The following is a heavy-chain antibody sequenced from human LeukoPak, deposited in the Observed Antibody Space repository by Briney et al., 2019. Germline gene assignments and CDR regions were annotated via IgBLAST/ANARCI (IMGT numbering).Heavy chain of an antibody. CDR3: AKAGSIRFDY. CDR2: ISGGGGST. CDR1: GFTFSSYA. D-gene: IGHD1-26*01. J-gene: IGHJ4*02. V-gene: IGHV3-23*01. Sequence: GGSLRLSCAASGFTFSSYAMSWVRQAPGKGLEWVSTISGGGGSTYYVDSVKGRFTISRDNSKNTLYLQVNSLRAEDTAVYYCAKAGSIRFDYWGQGTLVTVSS.